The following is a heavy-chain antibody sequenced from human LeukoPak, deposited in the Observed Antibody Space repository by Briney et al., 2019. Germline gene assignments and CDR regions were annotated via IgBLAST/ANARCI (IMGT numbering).Heavy chain of an antibody. V-gene: IGHV4-59*08. D-gene: IGHD6-13*01. J-gene: IGHJ4*02. CDR3: ARLDFSSWYGTDY. CDR1: GXSTSSDH. CDR2: IYYSGST. Sequence: SETLSLTCTVSGXSTSSDHWSWIRQPPEKGLEWIGYIYYSGSTNYNPSLKSRVTISVDTSKNQFSLKLSSVTAADTAVYYCARLDFSSWYGTDYWGQGTLVTVSS.